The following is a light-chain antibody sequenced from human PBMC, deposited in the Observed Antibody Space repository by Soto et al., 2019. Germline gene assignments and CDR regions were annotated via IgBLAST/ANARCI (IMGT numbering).Light chain of an antibody. CDR3: AAWDDSLSAVV. J-gene: IGLJ2*01. Sequence: QSVLAQPPSASGTPRPRVTISCSGSSSLIGDFPVNWYQHLPGAAPKVLIYNTSQRPSGVPDRFSGSKSGTSASLAISGLRSEDEADYYCAAWDDSLSAVVFGGGTKVTVL. CDR1: SSLIGDFP. CDR2: NTS. V-gene: IGLV1-44*01.